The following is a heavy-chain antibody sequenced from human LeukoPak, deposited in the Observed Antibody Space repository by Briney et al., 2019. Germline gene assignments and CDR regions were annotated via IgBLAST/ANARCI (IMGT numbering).Heavy chain of an antibody. J-gene: IGHJ5*02. Sequence: GGSLRLSCAASGFTFSGYAMSWVRQAPGKGLQWVSTISRSGDNTYYVDSVKGRFTISRDNSKNTLYLQMSSLRAEDTAVYYCAKAGANWFDPWGQGTLVTVSS. CDR2: ISRSGDNT. D-gene: IGHD3-10*01. V-gene: IGHV3-23*01. CDR1: GFTFSGYA. CDR3: AKAGANWFDP.